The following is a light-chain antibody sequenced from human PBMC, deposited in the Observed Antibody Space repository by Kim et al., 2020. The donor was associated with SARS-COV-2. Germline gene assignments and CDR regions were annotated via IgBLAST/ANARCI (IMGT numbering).Light chain of an antibody. CDR3: QKYNSVPLT. J-gene: IGKJ4*01. V-gene: IGKV1-27*01. Sequence: DIQMTQSPSSLSASIGDRVTITCRASQGITNYLAWYQQKPGKVPMLLIYAASALQSGVPSRFSGSGSATDFTLTISNLQPEDVATYYCQKYNSVPLTFGGGTKLEIK. CDR1: QGITNY. CDR2: AAS.